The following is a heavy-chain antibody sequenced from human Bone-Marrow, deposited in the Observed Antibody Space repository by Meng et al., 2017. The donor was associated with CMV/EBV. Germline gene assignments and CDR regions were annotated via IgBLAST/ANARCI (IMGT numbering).Heavy chain of an antibody. CDR3: ARDMGIAAADYYYYGMDV. CDR2: ISSSGTTI. Sequence: GGSLRLSCTVSGGSISSSSYYWGWIRQAPVKGLEWVSYISSSGTTIYYADAVKGRFTISRDNAKNSLYLQMNSLRAEDTAVYYCARDMGIAAADYYYYGMDVWGQGTTVTVSS. CDR1: GGSISSSSYY. J-gene: IGHJ6*02. D-gene: IGHD6-13*01. V-gene: IGHV3-11*04.